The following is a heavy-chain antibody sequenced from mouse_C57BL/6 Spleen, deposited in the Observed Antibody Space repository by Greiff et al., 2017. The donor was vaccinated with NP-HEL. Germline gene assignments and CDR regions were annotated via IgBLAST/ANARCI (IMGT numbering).Heavy chain of an antibody. CDR3: ARRGTYDYDGGFAY. J-gene: IGHJ3*01. Sequence: QVQLKQPGAELVKPGASVKISCKASGYAFSSYWMNWVKQRPGKGLEWIGQIYPGDGDTNYNGKFKGKATLTVDKSSSTAYMQLSSLTSEDSAVYFCARRGTYDYDGGFAYWGQGTLVTVSA. CDR2: IYPGDGDT. CDR1: GYAFSSYW. D-gene: IGHD2-4*01. V-gene: IGHV1-80*01.